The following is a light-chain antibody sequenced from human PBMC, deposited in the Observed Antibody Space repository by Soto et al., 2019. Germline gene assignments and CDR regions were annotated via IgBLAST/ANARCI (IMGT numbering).Light chain of an antibody. CDR3: AAWDDSLSAWV. Sequence: QSVLTQPPSASGTPGQRVTISCSGGSYNIGKNLVYWYQQRPGTAPKPLIFKSNARPPGVPDRFSGSNSGSSASLAISGLRSEDEADYFCAAWDDSLSAWVFGGGTKLTVL. CDR2: KSN. J-gene: IGLJ3*02. CDR1: SYNIGKNL. V-gene: IGLV1-47*01.